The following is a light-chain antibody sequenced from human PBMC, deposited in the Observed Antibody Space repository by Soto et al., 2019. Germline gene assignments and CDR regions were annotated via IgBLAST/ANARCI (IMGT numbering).Light chain of an antibody. CDR1: SSDVGGYNY. CDR3: SSYTSSGV. J-gene: IGLJ2*01. Sequence: QSALTQPASVSGSPGQSITISCTGTSSDVGGYNYVSWYQQHPGKAPKLMIYEVSNRPSGVSNRFSGSKSGNTASLTISGLQAEDEAVYYCSSYTSSGVFGGGTKLTVL. V-gene: IGLV2-14*01. CDR2: EVS.